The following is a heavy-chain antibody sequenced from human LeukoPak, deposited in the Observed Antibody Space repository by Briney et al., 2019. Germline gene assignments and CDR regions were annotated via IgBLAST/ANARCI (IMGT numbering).Heavy chain of an antibody. CDR1: GFTFSSYS. CDR3: AKDRSQYGSSWHAFDV. Sequence: GGSLRLSCAASGFTFSSYSMNWVRQAPGKGLEWVSYISSSSSTIYYADSVKGRFTISRDNAKNSLYLQMNSLRAEDTAVYYCAKDRSQYGSSWHAFDVWGQGTMVTVSS. J-gene: IGHJ3*01. D-gene: IGHD6-13*01. V-gene: IGHV3-48*01. CDR2: ISSSSSTI.